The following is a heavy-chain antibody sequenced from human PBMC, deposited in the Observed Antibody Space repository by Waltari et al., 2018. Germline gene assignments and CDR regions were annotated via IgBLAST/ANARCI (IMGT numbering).Heavy chain of an antibody. CDR3: ARVGGSYDLLSYYYYYMDV. V-gene: IGHV4-39*07. CDR1: GGSISSSSYY. Sequence: QLQLQESGPGLVKPSETLSLTCTVSGGSISSSSYYWGWIRQPPGKGLEWIGSIYYSGSTYYNPSLKSRVTISVDTSKNQFSLKLSSVTAADTAVYYCARVGGSYDLLSYYYYYMDVWGKGTTVTISS. J-gene: IGHJ6*03. CDR2: IYYSGST. D-gene: IGHD1-26*01.